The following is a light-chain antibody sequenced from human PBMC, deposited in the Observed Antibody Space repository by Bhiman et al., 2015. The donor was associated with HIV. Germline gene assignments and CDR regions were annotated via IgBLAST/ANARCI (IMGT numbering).Light chain of an antibody. V-gene: IGLV1-44*01. J-gene: IGLJ3*02. Sequence: QSVLTQPPSASGTPGQRVTISCSGSNSNIGSNTVNWYQQLPGTAPKLLIYSNSQRPSGVPDRFSGSSSGTTGTLTISGVQAEDEADYYCQSTDSSGAYWVFGGGTKLTVL. CDR3: QSTDSSGAYWV. CDR2: SNS. CDR1: NSNIGSNT.